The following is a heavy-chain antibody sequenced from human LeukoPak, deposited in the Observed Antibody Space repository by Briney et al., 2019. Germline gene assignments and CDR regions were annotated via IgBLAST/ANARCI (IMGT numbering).Heavy chain of an antibody. V-gene: IGHV3-23*01. J-gene: IGHJ4*02. CDR3: AKDPLRHYGSRSYFDY. CDR1: GFTFSSYA. Sequence: GGSLRLSCAASGFTFSSYAMSWVRQAPGKGLEWVSAISGSGGSTYYADSVKGRFTITRDNSKNTLYLQMNSLRAEDTAVYYCAKDPLRHYGSRSYFDYWGQGTLVTVSS. D-gene: IGHD3-10*01. CDR2: ISGSGGST.